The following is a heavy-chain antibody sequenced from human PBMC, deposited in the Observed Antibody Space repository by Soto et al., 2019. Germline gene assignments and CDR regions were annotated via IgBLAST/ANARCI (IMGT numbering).Heavy chain of an antibody. Sequence: EVQLVESGGGLVQPGGSLRLSCAASGFIFTNYWINWVRQAPGKGLEWVANINPAGSDRRYVDSVKGRFTISRDNAKNSVYLRMNSLRDDDTAVYYCASARSSVGAPGGFIEFWGQGSLVTVSS. J-gene: IGHJ4*02. D-gene: IGHD1-26*01. V-gene: IGHV3-7*03. CDR2: INPAGSDR. CDR3: ASARSSVGAPGGFIEF. CDR1: GFIFTNYW.